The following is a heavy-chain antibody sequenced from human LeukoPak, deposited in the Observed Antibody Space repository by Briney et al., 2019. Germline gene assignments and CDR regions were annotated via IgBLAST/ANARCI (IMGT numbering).Heavy chain of an antibody. D-gene: IGHD4-17*01. CDR3: SWSGANWFGP. V-gene: IGHV3-48*01. Sequence: PGGTLRLSCAASGFTFSSYGMSWVRQAPGKGLEWVSYISSSGSTIYYADSVKGRFTISRDDLKKMVYLQMNSLKTEDTAVYYCSWSGANWFGPWGQGTLVTVSS. CDR1: GFTFSSYG. CDR2: ISSSGSTI. J-gene: IGHJ5*02.